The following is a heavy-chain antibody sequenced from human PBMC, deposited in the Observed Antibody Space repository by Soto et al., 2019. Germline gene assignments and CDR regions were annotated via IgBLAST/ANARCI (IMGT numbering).Heavy chain of an antibody. Sequence: SETLSLTCTVSGGSISSGGYYWSWIRQHPGKGLEWIGYIYYSGSTYYNPSLKSRVTISVDTSKNQFSLKLSSVTAADTAVYYCARTVEYYYDSSGYVVDYYFDYWGQGTLVTVSS. J-gene: IGHJ4*02. V-gene: IGHV4-31*03. CDR2: IYYSGST. CDR3: ARTVEYYYDSSGYVVDYYFDY. D-gene: IGHD3-22*01. CDR1: GGSISSGGYY.